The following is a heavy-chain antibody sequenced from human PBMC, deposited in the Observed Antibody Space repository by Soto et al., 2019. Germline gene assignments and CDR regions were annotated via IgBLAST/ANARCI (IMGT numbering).Heavy chain of an antibody. V-gene: IGHV3-21*01. CDR2: ISSSSSYI. Sequence: EVQLVESGGGLVKPGGSLRLSCAAPGFTFSSYSMNWVRQAPGKGLEWVSSISSSSSYIYYADSVKGRFTISRDNAKNSLYLQMNSLRAEDTAVYYCARDRIAAAGTCDYWGQGTLVTVSS. J-gene: IGHJ4*02. D-gene: IGHD6-13*01. CDR3: ARDRIAAAGTCDY. CDR1: GFTFSSYS.